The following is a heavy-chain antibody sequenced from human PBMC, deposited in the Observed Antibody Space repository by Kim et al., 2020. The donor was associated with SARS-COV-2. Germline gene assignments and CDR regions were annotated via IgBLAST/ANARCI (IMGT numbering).Heavy chain of an antibody. D-gene: IGHD1-20*01. Sequence: GKGRFTITRDNSKNTLYRQMNSLGAEDTGVYYCAREGNWNDGGGMDVWGQGTTVTVSS. CDR3: AREGNWNDGGGMDV. J-gene: IGHJ6*02. V-gene: IGHV3-30*07.